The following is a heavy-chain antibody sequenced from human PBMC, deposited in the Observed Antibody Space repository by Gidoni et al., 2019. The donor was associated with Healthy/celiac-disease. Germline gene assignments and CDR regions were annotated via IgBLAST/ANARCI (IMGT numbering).Heavy chain of an antibody. J-gene: IGHJ4*02. Sequence: QVQLVESGGGVVQPGRSLRLSCAASGFTFSSYAMHWVRQAPGKGLEWVAVISDDGSNKYYADSVKGRFTISRDNSKNTLYLQMNSLRAEDTAVYYCARDKYYDSSGYHDYWGQGTLVTVSS. CDR1: GFTFSSYA. V-gene: IGHV3-30-3*01. CDR3: ARDKYYDSSGYHDY. D-gene: IGHD3-22*01. CDR2: ISDDGSNK.